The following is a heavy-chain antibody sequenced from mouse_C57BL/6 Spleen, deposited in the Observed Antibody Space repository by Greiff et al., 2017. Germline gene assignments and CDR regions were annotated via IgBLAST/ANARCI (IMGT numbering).Heavy chain of an antibody. CDR3: ARGGTMGFDY. J-gene: IGHJ2*01. CDR2: IYPGDGDT. CDR1: GYAFSSSW. D-gene: IGHD1-1*02. V-gene: IGHV1-82*01. Sequence: QVQLQQSGPELVKPGASVKISCKASGYAFSSSWMNWVKQRPGKGLEWIGRIYPGDGDTNYNGKFKGKATLTADKSSSTAYMQLSSLTSEDSAVYFCARGGTMGFDYWGQGTTLTVSS.